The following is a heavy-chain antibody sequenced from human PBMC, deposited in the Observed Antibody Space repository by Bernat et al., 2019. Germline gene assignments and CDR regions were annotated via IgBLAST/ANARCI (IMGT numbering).Heavy chain of an antibody. V-gene: IGHV4-31*03. Sequence: QVQLQESGPGLVKPSQTLSLTCTVSGGSISSGGHYWSWIRQHPGTGLEWIGYIYYSGSTFYNPSLKSRVTISVDTSKNQFSLKLSSVTAADTAVYYCARVAVYYYGSGSYPLDYWGQGTLVTVSS. CDR3: ARVAVYYYGSGSYPLDY. J-gene: IGHJ4*02. CDR1: GGSISSGGHY. CDR2: IYYSGST. D-gene: IGHD3-10*01.